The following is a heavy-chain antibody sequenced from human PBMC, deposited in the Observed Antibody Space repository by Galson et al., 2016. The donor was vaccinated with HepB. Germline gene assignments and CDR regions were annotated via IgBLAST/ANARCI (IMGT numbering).Heavy chain of an antibody. CDR3: ARDATYYDILTGYSIYYYGMDV. J-gene: IGHJ6*02. Sequence: SVKISCKASGYTFTSYGITWVRQAPGQGLEWMGWISGYNGNTNYAHKLQGRVTMTRDTSTSTAYMELNTLRSEDTAVYYCARDATYYDILTGYSIYYYGMDVWGQGTTVTVSS. D-gene: IGHD3-9*01. CDR2: ISGYNGNT. V-gene: IGHV1-18*01. CDR1: GYTFTSYG.